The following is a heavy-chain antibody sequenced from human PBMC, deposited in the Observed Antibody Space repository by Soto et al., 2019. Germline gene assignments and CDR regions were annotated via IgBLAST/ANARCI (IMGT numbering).Heavy chain of an antibody. Sequence: GSLTLSFTASGFTLSSYGMHWFRQAPDKGQEWVAVIWYDGSNKYYADSVKGRFTISRDNSKHTLYLQMNSLRAEDTAVYYYGRRDTSARHYYYYYMDVWGKGTTVTVSS. J-gene: IGHJ6*03. CDR3: GRRDTSARHYYYYYMDV. CDR2: IWYDGSNK. V-gene: IGHV3-33*01. D-gene: IGHD2-2*01. CDR1: GFTLSSYG.